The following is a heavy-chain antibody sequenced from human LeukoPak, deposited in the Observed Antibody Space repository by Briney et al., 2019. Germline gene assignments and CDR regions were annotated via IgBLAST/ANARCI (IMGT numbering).Heavy chain of an antibody. CDR2: ISGSGGST. CDR1: GFTFSSYA. Sequence: GGSLRLSCAASGFTFSSYAMSWVRQAPGKGLEWFSAISGSGGSTYYADSVKGRFTISRDNSKNTLYLQMNSLRAEDTAVYYCAKDLGEGRFFSLNYWGQGTLVTVSS. J-gene: IGHJ4*02. V-gene: IGHV3-23*01. D-gene: IGHD3-3*01. CDR3: AKDLGEGRFFSLNY.